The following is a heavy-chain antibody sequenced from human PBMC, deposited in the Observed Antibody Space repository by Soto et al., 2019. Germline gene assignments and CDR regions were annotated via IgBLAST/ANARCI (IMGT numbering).Heavy chain of an antibody. CDR2: LIPIFGTA. Sequence: QVPLVQSGAEVTKPGSSVTVSCKASGGTFSSYAISWVRQAPGQGLEWMGGLIPIFGTANYAQKFQGRVTITADESTSTAYMELISLRTEATAVYYCASDARGEDGDNDFDYWGQGTLVTVSS. J-gene: IGHJ4*02. D-gene: IGHD2-21*01. CDR3: ASDARGEDGDNDFDY. CDR1: GGTFSSYA. V-gene: IGHV1-69*12.